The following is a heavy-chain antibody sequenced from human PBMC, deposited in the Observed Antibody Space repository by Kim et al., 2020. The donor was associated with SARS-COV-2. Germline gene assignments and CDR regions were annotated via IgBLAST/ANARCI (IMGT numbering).Heavy chain of an antibody. CDR1: GYTFTSYA. D-gene: IGHD6-19*01. J-gene: IGHJ4*02. Sequence: ASVKVSCKASGYTFTSYAMHWVRQAPGQRLEWMGWINAGNGNTKYSQKFQGRVTITRDTSASTAYMELSSLRSEDTAVYYCVVARSKQSSGSEDGNFDYWGQGTLVTVSS. CDR2: INAGNGNT. V-gene: IGHV1-3*01. CDR3: VVARSKQSSGSEDGNFDY.